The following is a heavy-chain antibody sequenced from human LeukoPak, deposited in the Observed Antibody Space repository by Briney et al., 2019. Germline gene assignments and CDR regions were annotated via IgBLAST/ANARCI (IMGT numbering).Heavy chain of an antibody. V-gene: IGHV3-21*01. D-gene: IGHD3-22*01. Sequence: GGSLRLSCAGSGFTFSSYSMNWVRQAPGKGLEWVSAISSSSSYIYYADSVKGRFTISRDNAKNSLYLQMNSLRAEDTAVYYCARDDGRYYDSSGWDYWGQGTLVTVSS. CDR3: ARDDGRYYDSSGWDY. CDR2: ISSSSSYI. J-gene: IGHJ4*02. CDR1: GFTFSSYS.